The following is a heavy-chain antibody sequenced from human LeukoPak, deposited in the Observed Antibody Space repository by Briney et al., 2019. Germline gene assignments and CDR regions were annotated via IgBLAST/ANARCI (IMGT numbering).Heavy chain of an antibody. CDR1: GGSISSYY. V-gene: IGHV4-59*01. CDR3: ARDFVGVSHYYYGMDV. D-gene: IGHD2-15*01. Sequence: SETLSLTCTVSGGSISSYYWSWIRQPPGKGPEWIGYIYYSGSTNYNPSLKSRVTISVDTSKNQFSLKLSSVTAADTAVYYCARDFVGVSHYYYGMDVWGQGTTVTVSS. CDR2: IYYSGST. J-gene: IGHJ6*02.